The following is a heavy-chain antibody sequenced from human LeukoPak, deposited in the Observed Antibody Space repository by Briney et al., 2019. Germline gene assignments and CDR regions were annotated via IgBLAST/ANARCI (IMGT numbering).Heavy chain of an antibody. V-gene: IGHV4-39*07. CDR3: ARDRIGGSSGRFDY. D-gene: IGHD3-22*01. CDR1: GGSISSSSYY. Sequence: PSETLSLTCTVSGGSISSSSYYWGWIRQPPGKGLEWIGTIYYSGRTSYNPSLKSRVTISVDTSKNQFSLKLSSVTAADTAVYYCARDRIGGSSGRFDYWGQGTLVTVSS. CDR2: IYYSGRT. J-gene: IGHJ4*02.